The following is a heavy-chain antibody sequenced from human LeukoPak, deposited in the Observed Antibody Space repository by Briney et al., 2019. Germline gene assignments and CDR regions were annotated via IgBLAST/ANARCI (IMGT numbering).Heavy chain of an antibody. CDR1: GGTFSSYA. V-gene: IGHV1-69*05. CDR3: ARGMGGYNYFDY. D-gene: IGHD5-12*01. Sequence: ASVKVSCKASGGTFSSYAISWVRQAPGQGLEWMGGIIPIFGTANYAQKFQGRVTITTDESTSTAYMELSSLRSEDTAVYYCARGMGGYNYFDYWGQGTLVTVSS. CDR2: IIPIFGTA. J-gene: IGHJ4*02.